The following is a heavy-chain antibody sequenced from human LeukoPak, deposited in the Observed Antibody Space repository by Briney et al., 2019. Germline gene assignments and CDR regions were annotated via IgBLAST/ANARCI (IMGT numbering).Heavy chain of an antibody. CDR3: ARGGYGDWFRDGAVDDAFDI. D-gene: IGHD2-21*02. J-gene: IGHJ3*02. CDR2: IYYSGST. V-gene: IGHV4-31*03. CDR1: GGSISSGGYY. Sequence: PSETLSLTCTVSGGSISSGGYYWSWIRQHPGKGLEWIGYIYYSGSTYYNPSLKSRVTISVDTSKNQFSLKLSSVTAADTAVYYCARGGYGDWFRDGAVDDAFDIWGQGTMVTVSS.